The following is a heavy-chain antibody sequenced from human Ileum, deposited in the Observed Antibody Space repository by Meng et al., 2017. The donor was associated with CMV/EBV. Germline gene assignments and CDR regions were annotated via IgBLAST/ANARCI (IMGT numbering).Heavy chain of an antibody. CDR2: IIPIFGTA. V-gene: IGHV1-69*05. CDR1: GGTFSSYA. D-gene: IGHD4-23*01. J-gene: IGHJ6*02. CDR3: AIKTSVVTRRGAYYYYGMDV. Sequence: SVKVSCKASGGTFSSYAISWVRQAPGQGLEWMGGIIPIFGTANYAQKFQGRVTITTDESTSTAYMELSSLRSEDTAEYYCAIKTSVVTRRGAYYYYGMDVWGQGTTVTVSS.